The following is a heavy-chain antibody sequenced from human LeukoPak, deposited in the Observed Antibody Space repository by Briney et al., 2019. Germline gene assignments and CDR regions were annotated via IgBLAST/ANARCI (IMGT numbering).Heavy chain of an antibody. Sequence: SQTLSLTCAVSGGSISSGGYSWSWIRQPPGKGLEWIGYIYHSGSTYYNPSLKSRVTISVDRSKNQFSLKLSSVTAADTAVYYCASSGYGDYFDYWGQGTLVTVSS. CDR1: GGSISSGGYS. CDR2: IYHSGST. J-gene: IGHJ4*02. V-gene: IGHV4-30-2*01. CDR3: ASSGYGDYFDY. D-gene: IGHD4-17*01.